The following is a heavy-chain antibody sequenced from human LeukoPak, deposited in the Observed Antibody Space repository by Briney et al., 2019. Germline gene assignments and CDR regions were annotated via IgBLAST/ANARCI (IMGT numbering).Heavy chain of an antibody. J-gene: IGHJ4*02. CDR3: ARAAMDPFDY. Sequence: GGSLRLSCAASGFTFSSYGMHWVRQAPGKGLEWVALIWYDGSNKYYADSVKGRFTISRDNSKNTLYLQMNSLRAEDTAVYYCARAAMDPFDYWGQGTLVTVSS. D-gene: IGHD5-18*01. V-gene: IGHV3-33*01. CDR1: GFTFSSYG. CDR2: IWYDGSNK.